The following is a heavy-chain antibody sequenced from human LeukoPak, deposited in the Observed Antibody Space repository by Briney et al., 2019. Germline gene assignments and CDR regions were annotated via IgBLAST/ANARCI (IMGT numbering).Heavy chain of an antibody. V-gene: IGHV3-7*03. Sequence: PGGSLRLSCAASGFTFSSYWMSWVRQAPGKGLEWVANIKQDGSEKYYVDSVKGRFTISRDNAKNSLYLQMNGLRSEDTALYYCAKAGCSFNSCYSNCWGQGTPVTVSS. J-gene: IGHJ4*02. CDR2: IKQDGSEK. CDR3: AKAGCSFNSCYSNC. D-gene: IGHD2-2*02. CDR1: GFTFSSYW.